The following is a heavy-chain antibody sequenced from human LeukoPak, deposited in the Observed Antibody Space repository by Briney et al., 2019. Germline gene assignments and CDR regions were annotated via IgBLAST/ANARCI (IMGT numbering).Heavy chain of an antibody. CDR3: ARESAYCSGGSCYSSGMDV. J-gene: IGHJ6*02. D-gene: IGHD2-15*01. CDR1: GFTVSSNY. V-gene: IGHV3-53*01. CDR2: IYSGGST. Sequence: PGGSLRLSCAASGFTVSSNYMSWVRQAPGKGLEWVSVIYSGGSTYYADSVKGRFTISRDNSKNTLYLQMNSLRAEDTAVYYCARESAYCSGGSCYSSGMDVWGQGTTVTVSS.